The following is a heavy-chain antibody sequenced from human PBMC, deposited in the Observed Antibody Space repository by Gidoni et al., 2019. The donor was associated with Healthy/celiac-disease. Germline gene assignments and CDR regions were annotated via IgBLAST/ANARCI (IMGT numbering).Heavy chain of an antibody. CDR2: ISYDGSNK. D-gene: IGHD2-21*02. V-gene: IGHV3-30*18. CDR1: GFTFSSYG. J-gene: IGHJ4*02. CDR3: AKDLNGGNSPGGY. Sequence: QVQLVESGGGVVQPGRSLRLSCAASGFTFSSYGMHWVRQAPGKGLEWVAVISYDGSNKYYADSVKGRFTISRDNSKNTLYLQMNSLRAEDTAVYYCAKDLNGGNSPGGYWGQGTLVTVSS.